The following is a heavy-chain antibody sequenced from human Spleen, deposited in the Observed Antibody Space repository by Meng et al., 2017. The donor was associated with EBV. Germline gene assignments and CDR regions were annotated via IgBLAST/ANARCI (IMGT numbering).Heavy chain of an antibody. CDR3: ATWWGKGYY. D-gene: IGHD2-8*02. J-gene: IGHJ4*02. Sequence: QVGSQQWGAGLLKPSEPLSLTCDVYGGPFDGYSWTWIRQPPGKGLEWIGEINHSGNTNYNPSLKSRVTISVDTSKRQFSLKLTSMTAADTAVYYCATWWGKGYYWGQETLVTVSS. V-gene: IGHV4-34*01. CDR1: GGPFDGYS. CDR2: INHSGNT.